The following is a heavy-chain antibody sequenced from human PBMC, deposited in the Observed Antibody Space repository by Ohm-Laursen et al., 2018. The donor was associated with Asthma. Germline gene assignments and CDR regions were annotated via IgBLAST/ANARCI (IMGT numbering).Heavy chain of an antibody. CDR1: GFTFSDYS. V-gene: IGHV3-11*01. CDR3: ARGLEAFDI. J-gene: IGHJ3*02. Sequence: SLRLSCAASGFTFSDYSMNWIRQAPGKGLEWVSYISSSVSTIYYADSVKGRFTISRDNAKNSLYLQMNSLRAEDTAVYYCARGLEAFDIWGQGTMVTVSS. CDR2: ISSSVSTI.